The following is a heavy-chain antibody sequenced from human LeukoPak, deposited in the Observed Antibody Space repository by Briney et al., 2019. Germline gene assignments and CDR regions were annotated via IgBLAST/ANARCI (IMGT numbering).Heavy chain of an antibody. V-gene: IGHV3-21*01. D-gene: IGHD3-3*01. CDR3: ARGRTTAGVLRFLEWPYHFDY. J-gene: IGHJ4*02. CDR1: GFTFSSYS. CDR2: ISSSSSYI. Sequence: GGSLRLSCAASGFTFSSYSMNWVRQAPGKGLEWVSSISSSSSYIYYADSVKGRFTISRDNAKNSLYLQMNSLRAGDTAVYYCARGRTTAGVLRFLEWPYHFDYWGQGTLVTVSS.